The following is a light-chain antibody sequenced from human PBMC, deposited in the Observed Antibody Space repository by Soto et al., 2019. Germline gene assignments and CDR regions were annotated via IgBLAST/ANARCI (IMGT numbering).Light chain of an antibody. Sequence: EIVLTQSPGTLSLSPGERATLSCRASQSVSSSYLAWYQQKPGQAPRLLIYGASSRATGIPDRFSGSGSGTDFTITISRLEPEDFEVYYCQQYGSSRTFGKGTKVEIK. J-gene: IGKJ1*01. CDR2: GAS. CDR3: QQYGSSRT. CDR1: QSVSSSY. V-gene: IGKV3-20*01.